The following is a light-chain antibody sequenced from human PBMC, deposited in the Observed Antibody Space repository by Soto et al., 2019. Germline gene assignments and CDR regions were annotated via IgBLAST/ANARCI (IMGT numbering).Light chain of an antibody. CDR3: HQYASSPGT. CDR1: QSVKSSY. Sequence: EIVLTQSPGTLSLAPGEGATLSCRASQSVKSSYLAWYQQKPGQAPRLLIFGTSNRATGIPDRFRGGGSGTDFTLTTSSLEPEAFAVYYCHQYASSPGTFGQGTKVEIK. V-gene: IGKV3-20*01. J-gene: IGKJ1*01. CDR2: GTS.